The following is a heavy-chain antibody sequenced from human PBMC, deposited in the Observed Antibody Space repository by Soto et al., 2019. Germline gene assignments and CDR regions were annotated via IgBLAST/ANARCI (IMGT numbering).Heavy chain of an antibody. D-gene: IGHD2-2*01. CDR1: GFTFSDYY. V-gene: IGHV3-11*01. Sequence: QVQLVESGGALVKPGGSLRLSCAASGFTFSDYYRSWILQDPGKGREWFSYISSSGSTIYYADSVKGRFTISRDNAKNSLYLQMNSLRAEDTAVYYCARKGYCSSTSCYFATYYMDVWGKGTTVTVSS. J-gene: IGHJ6*03. CDR3: ARKGYCSSTSCYFATYYMDV. CDR2: ISSSGSTI.